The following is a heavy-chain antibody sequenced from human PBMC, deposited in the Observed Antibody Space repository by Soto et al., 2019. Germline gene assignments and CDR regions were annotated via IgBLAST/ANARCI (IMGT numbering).Heavy chain of an antibody. CDR2: IIPIIGII. CDR3: ARHEPLHVAYDY. Sequence: GASVKVSCKASGGTFSTYTITWVRQAPGQGLEWMGRIIPIIGIINYAQKFQGRVTISADKFTGTAYMELTRLRSDDTAVYYCARHEPLHVAYDYWCQGTLVTVS. CDR1: GGTFSTYT. D-gene: IGHD5-12*01. V-gene: IGHV1-69*02. J-gene: IGHJ1*01.